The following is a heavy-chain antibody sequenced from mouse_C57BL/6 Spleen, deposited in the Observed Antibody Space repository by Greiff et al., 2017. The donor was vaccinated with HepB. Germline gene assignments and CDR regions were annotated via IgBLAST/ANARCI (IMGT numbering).Heavy chain of an antibody. CDR2: IDPSDSYT. D-gene: IGHD1-1*02. Sequence: QVQLQQPGAELVKPGASVKLSCKASGYTFTSYWMQWVKQRPGQGLEWIGEIDPSDSYTNYNQKFKGKATLTVDTSSSTAYMQLSSLTSEDSAVYYCARTDYGNFGYWGQGTTLTVSS. J-gene: IGHJ2*01. CDR1: GYTFTSYW. CDR3: ARTDYGNFGY. V-gene: IGHV1-50*01.